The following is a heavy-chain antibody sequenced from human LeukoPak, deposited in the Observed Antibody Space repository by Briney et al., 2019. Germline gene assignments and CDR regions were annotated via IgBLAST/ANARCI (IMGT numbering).Heavy chain of an antibody. V-gene: IGHV3-30*02. CDR2: IRYDGTNK. D-gene: IGHD6-13*01. CDR3: AKALRGSSSLVYYYYYMDV. CDR1: GFTLSNYG. J-gene: IGHJ6*03. Sequence: GGSLRLSCAASGFTLSNYGMHWVRQAPGKGLEWVAVIRYDGTNKYYADSVKGRFTISRDNSKNTLYLQMNSLRAEDTAVYYCAKALRGSSSLVYYYYYMDVWGKGTTVAVSS.